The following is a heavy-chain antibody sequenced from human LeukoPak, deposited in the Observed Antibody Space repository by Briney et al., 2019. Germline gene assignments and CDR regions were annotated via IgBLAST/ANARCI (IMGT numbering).Heavy chain of an antibody. V-gene: IGHV4-30-2*01. J-gene: IGHJ6*02. CDR2: IYHSGST. CDR1: GGSISSGGYS. CDR3: ARSLPPVDV. D-gene: IGHD3-16*01. Sequence: SETLSLTCAVSGGSISSGGYSWSWLRQPPGKGLEWIGYIYHSGSTYYNPSLKSRVTISVDRSKNQFSLELSSVTAADTAVYYCARSLPPVDVWGQGTTVTVSS.